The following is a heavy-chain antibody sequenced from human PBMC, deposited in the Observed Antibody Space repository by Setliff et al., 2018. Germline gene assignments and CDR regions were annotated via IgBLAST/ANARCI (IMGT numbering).Heavy chain of an antibody. J-gene: IGHJ5*02. CDR1: GFTFSRYG. CDR2: ISSSSSYI. Sequence: GGSLRLSCAASGFTFSRYGMNWVRQAPGRALEWVSSISSSSSYIFYAESLKGRFTISRDNAKNSLYLQIDSLRDDDTAVYYCARDVFDFRTGQADPWGQGTLVTVSS. CDR3: ARDVFDFRTGQADP. V-gene: IGHV3-21*06. D-gene: IGHD3-3*01.